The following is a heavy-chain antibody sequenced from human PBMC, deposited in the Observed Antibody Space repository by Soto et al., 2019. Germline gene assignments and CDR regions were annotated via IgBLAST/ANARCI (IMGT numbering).Heavy chain of an antibody. CDR3: ALLTYYDILTGYRDYYYYGMDV. J-gene: IGHJ6*02. Sequence: ASVKVSCKASGYTFPGYYMHWVRQAPGQGLEWMGWINPNSGGTNYAQKFQGWVTMTRDTSISTAYMELSRLRSDDTAVYYCALLTYYDILTGYRDYYYYGMDVWGQGTTVNVSS. CDR2: INPNSGGT. V-gene: IGHV1-2*04. D-gene: IGHD3-9*01. CDR1: GYTFPGYY.